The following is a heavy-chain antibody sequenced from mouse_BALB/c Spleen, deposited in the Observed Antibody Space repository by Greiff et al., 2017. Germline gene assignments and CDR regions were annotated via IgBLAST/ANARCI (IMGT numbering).Heavy chain of an antibody. J-gene: IGHJ4*01. V-gene: IGHV10-1*02. CDR1: GFTFNTYA. CDR2: IRSKSNNYAT. D-gene: IGHD2-4*01. Sequence: DVQLVESGGGLVQPKGSLKLSCAASGFTFNTYAMNWVRQAPGKGLEWVARIRSKSNNYATYYADSVKDRFTISRDDSQSMLYLQMNNLKTEDTAMYYCVRFYYEYDEGAGYAMDYWGQGTSVTVSS. CDR3: VRFYYEYDEGAGYAMDY.